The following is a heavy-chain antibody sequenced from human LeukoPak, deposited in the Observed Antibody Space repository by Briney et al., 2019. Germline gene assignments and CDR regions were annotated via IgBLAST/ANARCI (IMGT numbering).Heavy chain of an antibody. CDR2: FHNSGTS. J-gene: IGHJ2*01. Sequence: PSETLSLTCTVSDDSISDYYRGWIRQPPGKGLEWIGYFHNSGTSTYNPSLKSRVTISADTSKNQFSLKLNSLTTADTAVYYCARDALYCSSTSCYRYWYFDLWGRGTLVTVPS. CDR3: ARDALYCSSTSCYRYWYFDL. V-gene: IGHV4-59*01. CDR1: DDSISDYY. D-gene: IGHD2-2*01.